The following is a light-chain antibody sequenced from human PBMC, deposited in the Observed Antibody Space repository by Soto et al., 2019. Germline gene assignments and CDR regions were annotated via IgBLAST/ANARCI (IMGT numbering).Light chain of an antibody. Sequence: DIQMTQSPSTLSASVGDRVTLTCRASQNVGISLAWYQQKPGKAPKILIYKASSLESGVPSRFSGSGSGTEFTLTISGLQPGDSATYYCQQYNSYSPTFGQGTKVDIK. V-gene: IGKV1-5*03. CDR3: QQYNSYSPT. CDR1: QNVGIS. J-gene: IGKJ1*01. CDR2: KAS.